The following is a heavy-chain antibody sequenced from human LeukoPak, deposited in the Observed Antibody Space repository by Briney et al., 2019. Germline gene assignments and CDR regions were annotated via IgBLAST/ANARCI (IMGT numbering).Heavy chain of an antibody. D-gene: IGHD2-2*01. CDR3: ARVRTGYCSSTSCPRSFDY. V-gene: IGHV1-18*04. Sequence: ALVKVSCKASGYTFTSYGISWVRQPPGQGLEWMGWISAYNGNTNYAQKLQGRVTMTTDTSTSTAYMELRSLRSDDTAVYYCARVRTGYCSSTSCPRSFDYWGQGTLVTVSS. CDR1: GYTFTSYG. J-gene: IGHJ4*02. CDR2: ISAYNGNT.